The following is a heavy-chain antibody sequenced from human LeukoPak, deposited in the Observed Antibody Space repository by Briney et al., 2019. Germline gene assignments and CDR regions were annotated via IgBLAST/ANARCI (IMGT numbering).Heavy chain of an antibody. Sequence: PGGSLRLSCAASGFTFDDYGMSWVRQAPGKGLEWVSGTNWNGGSTGYADSVKGRFTISRDNAKNSLYLQMNSLRAEDTALYYCARDPTAHYYYYYMDVWGKGTTVTVSS. V-gene: IGHV3-20*04. CDR1: GFTFDDYG. J-gene: IGHJ6*03. CDR2: TNWNGGST. CDR3: ARDPTAHYYYYYMDV.